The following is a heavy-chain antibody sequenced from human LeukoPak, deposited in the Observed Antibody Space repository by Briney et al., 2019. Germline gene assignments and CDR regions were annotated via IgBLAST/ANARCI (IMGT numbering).Heavy chain of an antibody. Sequence: PSQTLSLTCTVSGGSISSGGYYWSWIRQHPGKGLEWIGYIYYSGSTYYNPSLKSRVTISVDRSKNQFSLKLSSVTAADTAVYYCARDAPSGSYYDYWGQGTLVTVSS. CDR3: ARDAPSGSYYDY. V-gene: IGHV4-31*03. CDR2: IYYSGST. D-gene: IGHD1-26*01. J-gene: IGHJ4*02. CDR1: GGSISSGGYY.